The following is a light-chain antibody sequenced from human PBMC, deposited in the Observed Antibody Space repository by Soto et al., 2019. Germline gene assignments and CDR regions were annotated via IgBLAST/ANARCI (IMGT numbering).Light chain of an antibody. Sequence: EIVLTQSPGTLSLTPGERATLSCRASQSVSSSYFAWYQQKPGQAPRLLIYGASSRATGIPDRFSGSGSGTDFTLTISRLEPEDFAVYYCRQYGSSPGTFGQGTKVEIK. CDR2: GAS. J-gene: IGKJ1*01. CDR3: RQYGSSPGT. CDR1: QSVSSSY. V-gene: IGKV3-20*01.